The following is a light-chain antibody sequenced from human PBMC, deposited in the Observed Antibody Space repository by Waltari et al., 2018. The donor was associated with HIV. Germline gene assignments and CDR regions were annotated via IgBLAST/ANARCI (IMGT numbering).Light chain of an antibody. CDR3: QQRSNWPPWT. CDR1: KSVSSS. Sequence: DIVLTQSPATLSLSPGDRATLSCRASKSVSSSLAWYQQKPGQAHRPLIYDASNWATGIPARFSGSGSGTDFTLTLSILEPEDFAVYFCQQRSNWPPWTFGQGTKVEIK. V-gene: IGKV3-11*01. J-gene: IGKJ1*01. CDR2: DAS.